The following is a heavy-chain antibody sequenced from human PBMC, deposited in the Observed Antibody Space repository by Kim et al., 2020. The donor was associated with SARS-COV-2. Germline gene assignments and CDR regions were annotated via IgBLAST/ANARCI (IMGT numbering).Heavy chain of an antibody. Sequence: YYADTVTGQYTISRDNAKSTLYRQMNSLRAEDTAVYYCAKTIPSAATGYWGQGTPVTVSS. CDR3: AKTIPSAATGY. D-gene: IGHD2-15*01. J-gene: IGHJ4*02. V-gene: IGHV3-23*01.